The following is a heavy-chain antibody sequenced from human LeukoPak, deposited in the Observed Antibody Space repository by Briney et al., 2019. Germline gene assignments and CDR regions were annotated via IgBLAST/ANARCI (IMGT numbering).Heavy chain of an antibody. D-gene: IGHD5-18*01. CDR1: GFTVSSNY. CDR2: IYSGGST. CDR3: ARVGTAMVLDY. J-gene: IGHJ4*02. V-gene: IGHV3-53*01. Sequence: PGGSLRLSCAASGFTVSSNYMSWVRQAPGKGLEGVSVIYSGGSTYYADSVKGRFTISRDNSKNTLYLQMNSLRAEEPAVYYCARVGTAMVLDYWGQGTLVTVSS.